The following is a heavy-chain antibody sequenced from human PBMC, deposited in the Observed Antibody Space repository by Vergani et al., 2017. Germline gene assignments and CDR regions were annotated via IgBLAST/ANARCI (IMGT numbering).Heavy chain of an antibody. CDR2: ISGSGGST. CDR3: AKAGGFWSGYPDY. CDR1: GFPFSSYA. V-gene: IGHV3-23*01. Sequence: EVQLLESGGGLVQPGGSLRLSCAASGFPFSSYAMSWVRQAPGKGLEWVSAISGSGGSTYYADSVKGRFTISRDNSKNTLYLQMNSLRAEDTAVYYCAKAGGFWSGYPDYWGQGTLVTVSS. D-gene: IGHD3-3*01. J-gene: IGHJ4*02.